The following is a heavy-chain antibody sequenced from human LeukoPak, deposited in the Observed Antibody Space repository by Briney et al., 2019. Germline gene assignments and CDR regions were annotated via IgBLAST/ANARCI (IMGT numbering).Heavy chain of an antibody. V-gene: IGHV1-18*01. CDR3: ARDPCSGSSCHDAFDI. D-gene: IGHD2-15*01. CDR1: GYSFTTYG. CDR2: ISAYNGNT. J-gene: IGHJ3*02. Sequence: ASVKVSCKASGYSFTTYGFSWVRQAPGQGLEWMGWISAYNGNTNYAQKLQGRVTMTTDTSTSTAYMELRSLRSDDTAVYYCARDPCSGSSCHDAFDIWGQGTTVTVSS.